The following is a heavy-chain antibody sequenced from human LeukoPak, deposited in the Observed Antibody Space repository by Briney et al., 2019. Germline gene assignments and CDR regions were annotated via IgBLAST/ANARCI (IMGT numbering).Heavy chain of an antibody. V-gene: IGHV1-18*01. Sequence: GASVKVSCKASGYTFTSYGISWVRQAPGQGLEWMGWISAYNGNTNYAQKLQGRVTMTTDTSTSTAYMELRSLRSDDTAVYYCARDSPSYSSGWYDFDYWGQGTPVTVSS. D-gene: IGHD6-19*01. CDR3: ARDSPSYSSGWYDFDY. CDR1: GYTFTSYG. CDR2: ISAYNGNT. J-gene: IGHJ4*02.